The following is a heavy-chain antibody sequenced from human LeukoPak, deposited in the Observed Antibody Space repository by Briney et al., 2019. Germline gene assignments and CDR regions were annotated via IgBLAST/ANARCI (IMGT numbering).Heavy chain of an antibody. D-gene: IGHD3-22*01. CDR3: ARDLPLESSGFYFDY. Sequence: ASVKVSCKASGYTFTGYYMHWVRQAPGQGLEWMGIINPSGGSTSYAQKFQGRVTMTRDTSTSTVYMEMSSLRSEDTAVYYCARDLPLESSGFYFDYWGQGTLVTVSS. J-gene: IGHJ4*02. V-gene: IGHV1-46*01. CDR2: INPSGGST. CDR1: GYTFTGYY.